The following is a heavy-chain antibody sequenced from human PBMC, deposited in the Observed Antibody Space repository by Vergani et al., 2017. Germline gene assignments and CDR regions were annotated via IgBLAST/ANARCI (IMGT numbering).Heavy chain of an antibody. D-gene: IGHD5-18*01. J-gene: IGHJ4*02. V-gene: IGHV2-70*15. CDR2: IDWDDDK. CDR1: GFSLSTSGMC. CDR3: ARIRRGYSYGLHDMYYFDY. Sequence: QVTLRESGPALVKPTQTLTLTCTFSGFSLSTSGMCVSWLRQPPGKALEWLARIDWDDDKYYSTSLKTRLTISKDTSKNQVVLTMTNMDPVDTATYYCARIRRGYSYGLHDMYYFDYWGQGTLVTVSS.